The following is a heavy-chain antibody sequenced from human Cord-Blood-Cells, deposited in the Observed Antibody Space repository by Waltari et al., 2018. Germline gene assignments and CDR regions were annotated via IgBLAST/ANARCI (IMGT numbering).Heavy chain of an antibody. V-gene: IGHV1-69*12. Sequence: QVQLVQSGAEVKKPGSSVKVSCKASGGTFSSYAISWVRQAPGQGLEWMGGISPIFGTANYAQKFQGRVTSTADESTSTAYMELSSLRAEDTAVYYCATYSEGYCSSTSCYDYWGQGTLVTVSS. D-gene: IGHD2-2*01. CDR1: GGTFSSYA. J-gene: IGHJ4*02. CDR3: ATYSEGYCSSTSCYDY. CDR2: ISPIFGTA.